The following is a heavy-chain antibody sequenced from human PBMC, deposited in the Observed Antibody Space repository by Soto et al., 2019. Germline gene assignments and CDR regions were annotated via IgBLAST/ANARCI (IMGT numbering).Heavy chain of an antibody. CDR2: VSGSGYTT. J-gene: IGHJ5*02. D-gene: IGHD3-3*01. CDR1: GFSFSRYS. CDR3: ARGDDFSYFDP. V-gene: IGHV3-48*02. Sequence: WGSLRLSCVAAGFSFSRYSMNWVRQAPGRGLEWLSYVSGSGYTTYYAGSVKGRFTVSRDNAKSSLFLQMNSLRDEDTAVYYCARGDDFSYFDPWGQGTLVTVSS.